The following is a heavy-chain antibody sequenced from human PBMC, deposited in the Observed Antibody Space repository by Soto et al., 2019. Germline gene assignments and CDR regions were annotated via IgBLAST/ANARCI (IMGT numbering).Heavy chain of an antibody. CDR2: IYYSGST. J-gene: IGHJ5*02. CDR1: GGSISSSSYY. V-gene: IGHV4-39*01. CDR3: ARISGWFDP. Sequence: PSETLSLTCTVSGGSISSSSYYWGWIRQPPGKGLEWIGSIYYSGSTYYNPSLKSRVTISVDTSKNQFSLKLSSVTAADTAVYYCARISGWFDPWGQGTLVTVSS. D-gene: IGHD3-10*01.